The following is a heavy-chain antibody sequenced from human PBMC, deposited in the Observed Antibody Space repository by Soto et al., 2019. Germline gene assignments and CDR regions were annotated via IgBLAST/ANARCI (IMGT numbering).Heavy chain of an antibody. CDR1: GYSFTSYW. CDR3: ARSGLYYYDSSGYPGMDV. J-gene: IGHJ6*02. Sequence: GESLKISCKGSGYSFTSYWISWVRQMPGKGLEWMGRIDPSDSYTNYSPSFQGHVTISADKSISTAYLQWSSLKASDTAMYYCARSGLYYYDSSGYPGMDVWGQGTTVTVS. CDR2: IDPSDSYT. D-gene: IGHD3-22*01. V-gene: IGHV5-10-1*01.